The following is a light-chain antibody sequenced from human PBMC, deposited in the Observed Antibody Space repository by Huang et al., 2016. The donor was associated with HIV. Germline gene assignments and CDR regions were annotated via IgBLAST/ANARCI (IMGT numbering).Light chain of an antibody. CDR1: QDIRTF. CDR2: TAS. CDR3: QQYYSHTT. Sequence: AIQMIQPPSSLSASTGDKITITCRASQDIRTFLAWYQQKPGKPPPLLIHTASLLQTGVPSRFNASGSGTDFTLTVTCLQSEDFASYYCQQYYSHTTFGPGTKV. J-gene: IGKJ3*01. V-gene: IGKV1-8*01.